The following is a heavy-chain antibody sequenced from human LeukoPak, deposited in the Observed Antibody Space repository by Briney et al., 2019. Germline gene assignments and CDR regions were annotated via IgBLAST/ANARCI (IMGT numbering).Heavy chain of an antibody. CDR2: IYSSGST. V-gene: IGHV4-61*02. CDR1: GGSISSGTFY. J-gene: IGHJ6*02. D-gene: IGHD6-13*01. Sequence: SQTLSLTCTVSGGSISSGTFYWSWIRHPAGKGLESIGRIYSSGSTNYNPSLKSRVTISIDASKNQFSLKLSSVTAADSAVYYCARDHSTSYSGMDVWGQGTSVIVSS. CDR3: ARDHSTSYSGMDV.